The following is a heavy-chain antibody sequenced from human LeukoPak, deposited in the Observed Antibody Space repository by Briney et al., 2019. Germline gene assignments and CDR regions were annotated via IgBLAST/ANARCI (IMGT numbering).Heavy chain of an antibody. J-gene: IGHJ5*02. V-gene: IGHV4-34*01. Sequence: PSETLSLTCAVYGGSFSGYYWSWIRQPPGKGLEWIGEINHSGSTNYNPSLKSRVTISVDTSKNQFSLKLSSVTAADTAVYYCARHERTWIQLWLPGWFDPWGQGTLVTVSS. CDR2: INHSGST. CDR3: ARHERTWIQLWLPGWFDP. CDR1: GGSFSGYY. D-gene: IGHD5-18*01.